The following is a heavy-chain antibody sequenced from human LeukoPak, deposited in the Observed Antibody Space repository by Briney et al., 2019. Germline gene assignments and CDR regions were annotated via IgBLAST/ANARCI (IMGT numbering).Heavy chain of an antibody. Sequence: GGALRLSCIASGFIFNEHYLNWVRQAPGKGPEWVSGISGGAGSTYYADSVKGRFTISRDNSKNTLYLQMNSLRAEDTAVYYCARGIAVAHDAFDIWGQGTMVTVSS. V-gene: IGHV3-23*01. J-gene: IGHJ3*02. CDR3: ARGIAVAHDAFDI. CDR2: ISGGAGST. CDR1: GFIFNEHY. D-gene: IGHD6-19*01.